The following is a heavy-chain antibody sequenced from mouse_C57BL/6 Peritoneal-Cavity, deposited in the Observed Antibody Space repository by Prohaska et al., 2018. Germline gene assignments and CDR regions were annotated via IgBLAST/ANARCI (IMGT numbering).Heavy chain of an antibody. D-gene: IGHD2-2*01. V-gene: IGHV4-1*01. CDR3: ARVVTAEAMDY. CDR2: INPDSSTI. J-gene: IGHJ4*01. CDR1: GIDFSRYW. Sequence: EVKLLQSGGGLVQPGGSLKLSCAASGIDFSRYWMSWFRRAPGKGLEWIGEINPDSSTINYAPSLKDKFIISRDNAKNTLYLQMSKVRSEDTALYYCARVVTAEAMDYWGQGTSVTVSS.